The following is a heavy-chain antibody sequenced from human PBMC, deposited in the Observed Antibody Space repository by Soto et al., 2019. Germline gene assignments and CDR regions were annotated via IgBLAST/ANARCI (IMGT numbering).Heavy chain of an antibody. V-gene: IGHV3-15*01. D-gene: IGHD6-13*01. CDR1: GFTFSNAW. CDR3: TTAPSPPGSSWYYYYGMDV. CDR2: IKSKTDGGTT. Sequence: GGSLRLSCAASGFTFSNAWMSWVRQAPGKGLEWVGRIKSKTDGGTTDYAAPVKGRFTISRDDSKNTLYLQMNSLKTEDTAVYYCTTAPSPPGSSWYYYYGMDVWGQGTTVTVSS. J-gene: IGHJ6*02.